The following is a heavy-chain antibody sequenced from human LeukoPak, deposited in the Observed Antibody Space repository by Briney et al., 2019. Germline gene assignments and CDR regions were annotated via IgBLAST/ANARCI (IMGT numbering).Heavy chain of an antibody. V-gene: IGHV1-69*13. J-gene: IGHJ6*02. CDR2: IIPIFGTA. CDR1: GGTFSSYA. CDR3: ARGPIPYYYGMDV. Sequence: VASVKVSCTASGGTFSSYAISWVRQDPGQGLEWMGGIIPIFGTANYAQKFQGRVTITADESTSTAYMELSSLRSEDTAVYYCARGPIPYYYGMDVWGQGTTVTVSS.